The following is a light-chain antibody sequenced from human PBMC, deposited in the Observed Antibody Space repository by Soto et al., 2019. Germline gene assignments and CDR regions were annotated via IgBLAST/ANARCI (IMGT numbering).Light chain of an antibody. CDR1: QSVSSN. CDR2: GAS. Sequence: IVLTKSPGTLSLSPGERATLSCRASQSVSSNHLAWYQQKPGQAPRLLIYGASTRATGIPARFSGSGSGTEFTLTISSLQSEDFAVYYCQQYNNWPPISFGHGTRPEI. J-gene: IGKJ5*01. CDR3: QQYNNWPPIS. V-gene: IGKV3-15*01.